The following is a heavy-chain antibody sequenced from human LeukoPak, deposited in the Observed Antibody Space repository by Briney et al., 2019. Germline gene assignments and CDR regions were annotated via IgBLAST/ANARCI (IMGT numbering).Heavy chain of an antibody. V-gene: IGHV4-39*01. CDR2: IYYSGST. J-gene: IGHJ4*02. CDR1: GGSISSSSYY. D-gene: IGHD1-26*01. Sequence: PSETLSLTCTVSGGSISSSSYYWGWIRQPPGKGLEWIGSIYYSGSTYYNPSLKSRVTISVDTSKNQFSLKLSSVTAADTAVHYCARITVRYSGSYYLPYYFDYWGQGTLVTVSS. CDR3: ARITVRYSGSYYLPYYFDY.